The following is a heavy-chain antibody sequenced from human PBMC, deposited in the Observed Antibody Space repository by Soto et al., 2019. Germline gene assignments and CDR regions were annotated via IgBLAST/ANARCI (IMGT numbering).Heavy chain of an antibody. Sequence: GASVKVSCKASGGTFSGYAISWVRQAPGQGLEWMGGIIPIFGTANYAQKFQGRVTITADESTSTAYMELSSLRSEDTAVYYCARGYCSSTSRYSLKNYDFWSGPYDAFDIWGQGTMVTVSS. CDR3: ARGYCSSTSRYSLKNYDFWSGPYDAFDI. CDR2: IIPIFGTA. V-gene: IGHV1-69*13. CDR1: GGTFSGYA. D-gene: IGHD2-2*01. J-gene: IGHJ3*02.